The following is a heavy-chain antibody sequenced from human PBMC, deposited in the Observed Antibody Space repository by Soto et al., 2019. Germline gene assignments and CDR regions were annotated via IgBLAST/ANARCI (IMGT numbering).Heavy chain of an antibody. J-gene: IGHJ6*02. V-gene: IGHV3-48*03. D-gene: IGHD3-16*01. CDR1: GFIFSTYE. Sequence: GGSLRLSCAASGFIFSTYEMNCVRQAPGKGLEWLSYIDTSGGDIYYAESVKGRFTISRDNARNSLFLQMNSLRVEDTALYYCTKGGKVPYYYAMDVWGQGTTVTVSS. CDR2: IDTSGGDI. CDR3: TKGGKVPYYYAMDV.